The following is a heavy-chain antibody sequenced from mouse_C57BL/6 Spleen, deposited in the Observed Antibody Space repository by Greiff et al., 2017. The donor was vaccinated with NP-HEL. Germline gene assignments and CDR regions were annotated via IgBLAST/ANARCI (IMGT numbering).Heavy chain of an antibody. D-gene: IGHD6-1*01. J-gene: IGHJ4*01. CDR1: GFTFTDYY. Sequence: EVQLQESGGGLVQPGGSLSLSCAASGFTFTDYYMSWVRQPPGKALEWLGFIRNKANGYTTEYSASVKGRFTISRDNSQSILYLQMNALRAEDSATYYCARSLYYAMDYWGQGTSVTVSS. CDR2: IRNKANGYTT. CDR3: ARSLYYAMDY. V-gene: IGHV7-3*01.